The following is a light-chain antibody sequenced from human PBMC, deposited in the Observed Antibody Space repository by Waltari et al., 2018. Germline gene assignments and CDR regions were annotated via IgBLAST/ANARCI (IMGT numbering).Light chain of an antibody. J-gene: IGLJ1*01. CDR2: QDT. CDR1: NLGDKY. V-gene: IGLV3-1*01. Sequence: SYELTQPPSVSVSPGQTASITCSGDNLGDKYACWYQQKPGQSPVLVIYQDTKRPSGIPERFSGSNSGNTATLTISGTHAMDEADYYCQAWDSSSKYVFGTGTKVTVL. CDR3: QAWDSSSKYV.